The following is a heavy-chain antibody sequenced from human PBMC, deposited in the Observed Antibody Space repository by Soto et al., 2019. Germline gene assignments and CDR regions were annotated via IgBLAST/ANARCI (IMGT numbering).Heavy chain of an antibody. J-gene: IGHJ4*02. CDR1: GDSISDTIYY. D-gene: IGHD6-19*01. CDR3: ARHLKAVAAAMVF. Sequence: SETLSLTCRVSGDSISDTIYYWGWVRQSPGKGLEWIGSIHYSGTTQFHPSLKTRVTISVDTSKNEFYLRLRSVTAADTAIYFCARHLKAVAAAMVFWGQGIPVTV. V-gene: IGHV4-39*01. CDR2: IHYSGTT.